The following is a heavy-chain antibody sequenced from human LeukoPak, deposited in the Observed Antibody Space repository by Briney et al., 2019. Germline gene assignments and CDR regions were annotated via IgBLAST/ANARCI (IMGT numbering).Heavy chain of an antibody. J-gene: IGHJ4*02. CDR2: INPNSGDT. D-gene: IGHD6-13*01. Sequence: ASGKVSCKASGYTFSGYYLHWVRQAPGQGLHWVGWINPNSGDTHYAQMFQGRVTMTRDTSINTAYMKLRRVRSDDTAVYYCAKSAQYSSAWFTGSFDYWGQGTLVTVSS. CDR3: AKSAQYSSAWFTGSFDY. V-gene: IGHV1-2*02. CDR1: GYTFSGYY.